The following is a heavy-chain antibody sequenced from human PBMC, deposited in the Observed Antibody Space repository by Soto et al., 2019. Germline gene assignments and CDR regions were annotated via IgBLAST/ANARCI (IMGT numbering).Heavy chain of an antibody. V-gene: IGHV4-30-4*01. J-gene: IGHJ4*02. CDR2: IYHSGKT. Sequence: SETLSLTCSVSAGSINSSDYNWSWIRQPPGKGLEWIGYIYHSGKTYYNPSLKSRLTISVDTSKNQFSLNLSSVTAADTAVYYCASYTKGDYFDYWGQGTLVTVSS. CDR3: ASYTKGDYFDY. CDR1: AGSINSSDYN. D-gene: IGHD4-4*01.